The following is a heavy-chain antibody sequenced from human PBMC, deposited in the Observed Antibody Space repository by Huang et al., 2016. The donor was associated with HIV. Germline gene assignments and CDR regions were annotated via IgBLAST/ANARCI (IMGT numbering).Heavy chain of an antibody. CDR2: IYSDDDK. CDR3: AHSAFGTSGYYFRMHFDY. D-gene: IGHD3-22*01. V-gene: IGHV2-5*02. J-gene: IGHJ4*02. CDR1: GFSLSTSEVG. Sequence: QITLKESGPMLVKPTQTLTLTCTFSGFSLSTSEVGVGWIRQPPGKALEWLALIYSDDDKSYRPSRKSRLTNTKDTSRNQVVLTMTNMDPVDTGTYYCAHSAFGTSGYYFRMHFDYWGQGALVTVSS.